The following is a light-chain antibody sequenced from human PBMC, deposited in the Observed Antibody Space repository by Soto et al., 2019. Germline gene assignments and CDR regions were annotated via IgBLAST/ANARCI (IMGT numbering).Light chain of an antibody. CDR2: DTR. Sequence: QAVVTQEPSLTVSPGGTVTLTCASSAGAVSSGYYPNWFQQKPGQAPRSLIYDTRNKHSWTPARFSGSLLGGKAALTLSGAQPEDEAEYYCLLYYGGYIFGTGTKVTVL. CDR1: AGAVSSGYY. V-gene: IGLV7-43*01. J-gene: IGLJ1*01. CDR3: LLYYGGYI.